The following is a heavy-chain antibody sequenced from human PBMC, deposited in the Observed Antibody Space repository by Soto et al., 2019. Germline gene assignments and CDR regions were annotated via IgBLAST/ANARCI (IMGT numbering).Heavy chain of an antibody. D-gene: IGHD6-13*01. V-gene: IGHV1-69*02. CDR3: ANLATADTLDY. J-gene: IGHJ4*02. CDR2: IIPILGIA. Sequence: QVQLVQSGGEVKKPGSSVKVSCKASGGTFSSYISWVRQAPGQGLEWMGRIIPILGIANYAQKFQGKVTITADKSTSTAYMELSSLRSEDTAVYYCANLATADTLDYWGQGTLVTVSS. CDR1: GGTFSSY.